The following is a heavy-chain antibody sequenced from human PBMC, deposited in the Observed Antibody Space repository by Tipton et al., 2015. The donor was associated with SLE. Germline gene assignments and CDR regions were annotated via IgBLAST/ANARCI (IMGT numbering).Heavy chain of an antibody. V-gene: IGHV4-39*07. CDR2: IYYSGST. J-gene: IGHJ1*01. D-gene: IGHD3-10*01. CDR3: ARVRGRGYFQH. CDR1: GGSISSSSYY. Sequence: TLSLTCTVSGGSISSSSYYWGWIRQPPGKGLEWIGGIYYSGSTYYNPSLKSRVTISVDTSKNQFSLKLSSVTAADTAVYYCARVRGRGYFQHWGQGTLVTVSS.